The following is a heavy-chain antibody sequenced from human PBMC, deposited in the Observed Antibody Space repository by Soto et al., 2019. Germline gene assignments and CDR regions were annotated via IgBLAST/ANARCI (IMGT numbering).Heavy chain of an antibody. J-gene: IGHJ6*01. CDR2: ISAYNGNT. CDR1: GYAFTSNG. D-gene: IGHD3-16*02. V-gene: IGHV1-18*01. Sequence: ASVKVSCEACGYAFTSNGISGVRQAPGQGLEGMGWISAYNGNTNYAQKLQGRVTMTTDTSTSTAFMALRSLRSDETAVHYFPTDLCIQSSLTGRMDVWGPGTQVTVSS. CDR3: PTDLCIQSSLTGRMDV.